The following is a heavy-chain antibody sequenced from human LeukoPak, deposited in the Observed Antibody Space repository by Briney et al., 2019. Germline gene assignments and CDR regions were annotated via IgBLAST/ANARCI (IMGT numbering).Heavy chain of an antibody. CDR1: GGSISSGSYY. CDR3: ARHGGTVGAIGGFDY. CDR2: IYTSGST. Sequence: SETLSLTCTVSGGSISSGSYYWSWIRQPAGKGLEWIGRIYTSGSTNYNPSLKSRVTISVDTFKNQFSLKLSSVTAADTAVYYCARHGGTVGAIGGFDYWGQGTLVTVSS. V-gene: IGHV4-61*02. J-gene: IGHJ4*02. D-gene: IGHD1-26*01.